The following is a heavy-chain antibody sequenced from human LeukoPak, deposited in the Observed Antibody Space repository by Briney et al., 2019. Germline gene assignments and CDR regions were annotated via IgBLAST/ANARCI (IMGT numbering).Heavy chain of an antibody. CDR1: GFTFSSYG. J-gene: IGHJ6*02. D-gene: IGHD3-10*01. Sequence: PGGSLRLSCAASGFTFSSYGMHWVRQAPGKGLEWVAVTSYDGSNKYYADSVKGRFTISRDNSKNTLYLQMNSLRAEDTAVYYCAKGVWFGELACLDPPCYGMDVWGQGTTVTVSS. V-gene: IGHV3-30*18. CDR3: AKGVWFGELACLDPPCYGMDV. CDR2: TSYDGSNK.